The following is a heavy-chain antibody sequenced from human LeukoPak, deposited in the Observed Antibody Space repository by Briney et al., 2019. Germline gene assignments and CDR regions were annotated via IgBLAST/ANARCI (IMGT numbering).Heavy chain of an antibody. J-gene: IGHJ6*03. Sequence: GGSLRLSCAASEFTFSSYSMNWVRQAPGKGLEWVSSISSSSSYIYYADSVKGRFTISRDNAENSLYLQMNSLRAEDTAVYYCARAAIAAARIYYYMDVWGKGTTVTVSS. CDR3: ARAAIAAARIYYYMDV. D-gene: IGHD6-13*01. V-gene: IGHV3-21*01. CDR1: EFTFSSYS. CDR2: ISSSSSYI.